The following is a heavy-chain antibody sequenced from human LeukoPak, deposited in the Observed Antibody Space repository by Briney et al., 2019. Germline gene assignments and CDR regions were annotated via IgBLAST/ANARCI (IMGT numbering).Heavy chain of an antibody. CDR3: TRDRGYGWYVSDH. J-gene: IGHJ4*02. V-gene: IGHV1-2*02. Sequence: ASVKVSCKASGYTFIGHFIHWVRQAPGQGLEWMGWINPNSGSTNYAQKFKGRVTMTRDTSISTTYMELNSLRSDDTALYYYTRDRGYGWYVSDHWGQGTLVTVSS. D-gene: IGHD6-19*01. CDR2: INPNSGST. CDR1: GYTFIGHF.